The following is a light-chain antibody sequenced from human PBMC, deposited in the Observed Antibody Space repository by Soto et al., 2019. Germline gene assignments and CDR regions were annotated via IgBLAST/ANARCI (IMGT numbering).Light chain of an antibody. CDR1: SSDVGGSNY. V-gene: IGLV2-14*03. J-gene: IGLJ2*01. Sequence: QSALTQPASVSGSPGQSITISCTGTSSDVGGSNYVSWYQQHPGKAPKLMIYDVNNRPSGVSKRCSGAKSGNTASRTISGLQGEDEGDYYCSSYTTGSLVVFGGGTKLTVL. CDR2: DVN. CDR3: SSYTTGSLVV.